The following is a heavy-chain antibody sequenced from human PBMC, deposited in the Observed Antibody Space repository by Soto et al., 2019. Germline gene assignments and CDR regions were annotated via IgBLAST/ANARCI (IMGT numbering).Heavy chain of an antibody. J-gene: IGHJ4*02. CDR2: ISGSGGST. CDR1: GFTFSSYA. V-gene: IGHV3-23*01. CDR3: ARRSSGWYFDY. Sequence: EVHLLESGGGLVQPGGSLRLSCAASGFTFSSYAMSWVRQAPGKGLEWVSAISGSGGSTYYADSVKGRFTISRDNSKNTLSRQMTSLRAEDTAVYYCARRSSGWYFDYWGQGTLVTVSS. D-gene: IGHD6-19*01.